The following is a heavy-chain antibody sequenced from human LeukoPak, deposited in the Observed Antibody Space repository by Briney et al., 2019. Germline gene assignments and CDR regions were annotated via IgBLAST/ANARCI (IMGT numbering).Heavy chain of an antibody. CDR2: IYSSGTT. D-gene: IGHD1-26*01. CDR3: ARDGYTASYYSLGY. Sequence: SETLSLTCTVSGGSIRSYYWSWIRQPAGKGLESIGRIYSSGTTNYNPSLKSRVTMSVDMSTNQFSLRLSSVTAADTAIYYCARDGYTASYYSLGYWGQGILVTVSS. J-gene: IGHJ4*02. V-gene: IGHV4-4*07. CDR1: GGSIRSYY.